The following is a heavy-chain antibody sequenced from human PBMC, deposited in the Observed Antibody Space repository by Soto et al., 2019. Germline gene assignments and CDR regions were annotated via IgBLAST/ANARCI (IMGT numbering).Heavy chain of an antibody. D-gene: IGHD3-10*01. CDR1: GGSFSGYY. Sequence: QVQLQQWGAGLLKPSETLSLTCAVYGGSFSGYYWSWIRQRPGKGLEWFGGVNHSGSTNYNPSLKGRVTISEETSKNQFPLKRSSVTDADTAVYYGARGNGITMVRGVTRSYVCMDVWGQGNTVNVS. V-gene: IGHV4-34*01. CDR3: ARGNGITMVRGVTRSYVCMDV. J-gene: IGHJ6*02. CDR2: VNHSGST.